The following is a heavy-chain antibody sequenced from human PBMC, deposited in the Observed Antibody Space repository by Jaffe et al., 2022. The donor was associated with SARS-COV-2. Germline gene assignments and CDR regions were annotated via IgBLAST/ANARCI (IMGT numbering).Heavy chain of an antibody. Sequence: EVQLVESGGGLVQPGGSLRLSCVVSGFTFTSYSMNWVRQAPGKGLEWVSYISNSGGIRYYADSVRGRFTISRDNAKNSLYLQMNSLRDDDTAVYYCARDQGLNWGSHPWGQGTLVTVSS. CDR1: GFTFTSYS. CDR3: ARDQGLNWGSHP. D-gene: IGHD7-27*01. J-gene: IGHJ5*02. CDR2: ISNSGGIR. V-gene: IGHV3-48*02.